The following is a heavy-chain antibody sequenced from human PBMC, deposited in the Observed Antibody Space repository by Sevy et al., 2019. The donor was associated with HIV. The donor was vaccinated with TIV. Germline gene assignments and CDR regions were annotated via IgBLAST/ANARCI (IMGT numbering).Heavy chain of an antibody. CDR3: ARRVRGVITIDY. CDR2: ISYDGSNK. D-gene: IGHD3-10*01. CDR1: GFTFSSYA. V-gene: IGHV3-30*04. J-gene: IGHJ4*02. Sequence: GWSLRLSCAASGFTFSSYAMHWVRQAPGKGLEWVAVISYDGSNKYYADSVKGRFTISRDNSKNTLYLQMNSLRAEDTAVYYCARRVRGVITIDYWGQGTLVTVSS.